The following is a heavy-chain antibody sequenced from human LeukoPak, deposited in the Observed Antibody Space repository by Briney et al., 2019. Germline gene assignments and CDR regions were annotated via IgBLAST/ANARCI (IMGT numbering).Heavy chain of an antibody. J-gene: IGHJ3*02. D-gene: IGHD3-9*01. CDR1: GGSISSGGYY. V-gene: IGHV4-61*08. CDR3: AREKLDILTGYYLNAFDI. CDR2: IYYSGST. Sequence: SETLSLTCTVSGGSISSGGYYWSWIRQHPGKGLEWIGYIYYSGSTNYNPSLKSRVTISVDTSKNQFSLKLSSVTAADTAVYYCAREKLDILTGYYLNAFDIWGQGTMVTVSS.